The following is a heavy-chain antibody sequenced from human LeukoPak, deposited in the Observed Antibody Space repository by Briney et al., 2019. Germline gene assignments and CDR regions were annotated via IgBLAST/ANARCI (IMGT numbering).Heavy chain of an antibody. Sequence: GGSLRLSCAASRFTLSSYWMSWVRPAPGRGGEWVANIKKDGREKYYVDSLKGRFTISRDNAKTSLYLQMNSLRAEDTAVYCCARIRFGESYAPKSYYYYYMDVWGKGTTVTISS. V-gene: IGHV3-7*01. J-gene: IGHJ6*03. CDR1: RFTLSSYW. CDR2: IKKDGREK. D-gene: IGHD3-10*01. CDR3: ARIRFGESYAPKSYYYYYMDV.